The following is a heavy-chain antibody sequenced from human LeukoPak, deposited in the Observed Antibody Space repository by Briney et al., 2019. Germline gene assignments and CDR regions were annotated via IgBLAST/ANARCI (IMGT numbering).Heavy chain of an antibody. J-gene: IGHJ3*02. CDR1: GGSFSGYY. V-gene: IGHV4-34*01. D-gene: IGHD3-10*01. Sequence: PSETLSLTCAVYGGSFSGYYWSWIRQPPGKGLEWIGEINHSGSTNYNPSLKSRFTISVDTSQNQFSLKLSSVTAADTAVYYCARGRAGEILYAFDIWGQGTMVTVSS. CDR2: INHSGST. CDR3: ARGRAGEILYAFDI.